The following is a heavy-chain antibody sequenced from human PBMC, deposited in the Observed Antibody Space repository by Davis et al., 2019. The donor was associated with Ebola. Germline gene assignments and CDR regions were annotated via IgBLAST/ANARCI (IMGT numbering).Heavy chain of an antibody. D-gene: IGHD3-22*01. J-gene: IGHJ4*02. CDR2: IYYSGTT. Sequence: SETLSLTCTVSGGSIISADYYWAWIRQRPGKGLEWIGYIYYSGTTYYNPSLKSRIAMSVDTSKNLFSLKLNSVTAADTAVYYCARVHYYDTSGYYTFDYWGQGTLVTVSS. CDR1: GGSIISADYY. CDR3: ARVHYYDTSGYYTFDY. V-gene: IGHV4-30-4*08.